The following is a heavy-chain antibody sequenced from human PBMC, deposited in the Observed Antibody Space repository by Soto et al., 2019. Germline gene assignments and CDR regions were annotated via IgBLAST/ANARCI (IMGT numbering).Heavy chain of an antibody. D-gene: IGHD3-3*01. CDR2: FDPEDGET. CDR1: GYTLTELS. V-gene: IGHV1-24*01. CDR3: ATRIYFGGYDFWSGYPFDY. Sequence: ASVKVSCKVSGYTLTELSMHLVRQAPGKGLEWMGGFDPEDGETIYAQKFQGRVTMTEDTSIDTAYMELSSLRSEDTAVYYCATRIYFGGYDFWSGYPFDYWGQGTLVTVSS. J-gene: IGHJ4*02.